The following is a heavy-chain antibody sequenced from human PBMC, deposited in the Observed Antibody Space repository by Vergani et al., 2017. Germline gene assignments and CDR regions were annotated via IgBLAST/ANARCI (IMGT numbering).Heavy chain of an antibody. D-gene: IGHD7-27*01. J-gene: IGHJ4*02. CDR2: IDWDDDK. CDR3: ARSSNWGSTGFDY. CDR1: GFSLSTSGMR. Sequence: QVTLKESGPALVKPTQTLTLTCTFSGFSLSTSGMRVSWIRQPPGKALEWLARIDWDDDKFYSTSLKTRLTISKDTSKNQVVLTMTNMDPVDTAAYYCARSSNWGSTGFDYWGQGTLVTVSS. V-gene: IGHV2-70*04.